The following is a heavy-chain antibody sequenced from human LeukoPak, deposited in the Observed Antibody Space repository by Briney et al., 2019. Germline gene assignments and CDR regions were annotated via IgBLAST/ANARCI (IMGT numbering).Heavy chain of an antibody. CDR3: AKALDSSGYYDAFDI. J-gene: IGHJ3*02. CDR1: GFTFSSYT. V-gene: IGHV3-23*01. D-gene: IGHD3-22*01. Sequence: PGGSLRLSCAASGFTFSSYTMNWVRQAPGKGLEWVSAISGSGVGTYYADSVKGRFTISRDNSKNTLYLQMNSLRAEDTAVYYCAKALDSSGYYDAFDIWGQGTMVTVSS. CDR2: ISGSGVGT.